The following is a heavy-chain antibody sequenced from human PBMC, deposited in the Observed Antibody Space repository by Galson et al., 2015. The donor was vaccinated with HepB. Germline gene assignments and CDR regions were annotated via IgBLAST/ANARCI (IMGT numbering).Heavy chain of an antibody. V-gene: IGHV4-39*01. CDR3: ARHPGPGYYDSSGYYL. CDR2: IYYSGST. Sequence: SETLSLTCTVSGGSISSSSYYWGWIRQPPGTGLEWIGSIYYSGSTYYNPSLKSRVTISVDTSKNQFSLKLSSVAAADTAVYYCARHPGPGYYDSSGYYLWGQGALVTVSS. J-gene: IGHJ4*02. D-gene: IGHD3-22*01. CDR1: GGSISSSSYY.